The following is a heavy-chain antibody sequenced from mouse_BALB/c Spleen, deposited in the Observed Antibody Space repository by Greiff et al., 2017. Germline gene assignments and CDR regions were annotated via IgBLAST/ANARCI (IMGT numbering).Heavy chain of an antibody. Sequence: QVQLQQSGPGLVAPSQSLSITCTVSGFSLTSYGVHWVRQPPGKGLEWLGVIWAGGSTNYNSALMSRLSISKDNSKSQVFLKMNSLQTDDTAMYYCARARNGNPSYWYFDVWGAGTTVTVSS. V-gene: IGHV2-9*02. J-gene: IGHJ1*01. CDR1: GFSLTSYG. CDR2: IWAGGST. D-gene: IGHD2-1*01. CDR3: ARARNGNPSYWYFDV.